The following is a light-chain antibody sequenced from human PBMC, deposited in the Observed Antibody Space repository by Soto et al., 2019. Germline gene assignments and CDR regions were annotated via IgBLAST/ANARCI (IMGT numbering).Light chain of an antibody. CDR2: RTS. Sequence: QTVVTQEPSLTVSPGGTVTLTCALTTGAVTSDYYPNWFQRKPGQALRTLIYRTSNKHSWTPARFSGSLPGGKAALTLSGVQLEDEADYYCVLLYGGAWVFGGGTKVTVL. CDR1: TGAVTSDYY. CDR3: VLLYGGAWV. J-gene: IGLJ2*01. V-gene: IGLV7-43*01.